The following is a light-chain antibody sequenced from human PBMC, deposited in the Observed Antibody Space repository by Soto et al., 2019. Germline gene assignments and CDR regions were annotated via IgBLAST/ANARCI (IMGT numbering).Light chain of an antibody. CDR1: QSVGSN. Sequence: EIVMTQTPATLSVSPGERATLSCRARQSVGSNLAWYQQKPGQAPRLLIYGASTRAAGIPARFSGSGSGTEFTLIISSLQSEDSAVYFCQQSKPMWTFDPGTKVAIK. CDR2: GAS. V-gene: IGKV3-15*01. J-gene: IGKJ1*01. CDR3: QQSKPMWT.